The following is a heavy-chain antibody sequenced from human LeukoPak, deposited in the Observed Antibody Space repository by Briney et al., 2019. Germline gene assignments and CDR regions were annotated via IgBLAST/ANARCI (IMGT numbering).Heavy chain of an antibody. D-gene: IGHD3-3*01. J-gene: IGHJ5*02. CDR2: IYYSGST. CDR3: ARRNYDFWSGYNCWFDP. Sequence: SETLSLTCTVSGGSISSYYWSWIRQPPGKGLEWIGYIYYSGSTNYNPSLKSRVTISVDTSKNQFSLKLSSVTAADTAVYYCARRNYDFWSGYNCWFDPWGQGTLVTVSS. CDR1: GGSISSYY. V-gene: IGHV4-59*08.